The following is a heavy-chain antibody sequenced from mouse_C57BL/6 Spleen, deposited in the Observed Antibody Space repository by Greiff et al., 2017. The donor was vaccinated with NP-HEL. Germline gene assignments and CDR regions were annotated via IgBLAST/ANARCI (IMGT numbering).Heavy chain of an antibody. CDR1: GFTFSDYG. CDR2: ISSGSSTI. V-gene: IGHV5-17*01. J-gene: IGHJ4*01. Sequence: DVHLVESGGGLVKPGGSLKLSCAASGFTFSDYGMHWVRQAPEKGLEWVAYISSGSSTIYYADTVKGRFTITRDNAKNTLFLQMTSLRSEDTAMYYSARRNYYAMDYWGQGTSVTVSS. CDR3: ARRNYYAMDY.